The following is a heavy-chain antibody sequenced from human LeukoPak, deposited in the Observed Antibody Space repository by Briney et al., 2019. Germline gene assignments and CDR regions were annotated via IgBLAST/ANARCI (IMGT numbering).Heavy chain of an antibody. J-gene: IGHJ6*03. CDR2: ISSSSSYI. CDR1: GFTFSSYS. D-gene: IGHD5-18*01. Sequence: GGSLRLSCAASGFTFSSYSMNWVRQAPGKGLEWVSSISSSSSYIYYADSVKGRFTISRDNSKNTLYLQMNSLRAEDTAVYYCAREGYSYGHPTNYYYYMDVWGKGTTVTVSS. V-gene: IGHV3-21*01. CDR3: AREGYSYGHPTNYYYYMDV.